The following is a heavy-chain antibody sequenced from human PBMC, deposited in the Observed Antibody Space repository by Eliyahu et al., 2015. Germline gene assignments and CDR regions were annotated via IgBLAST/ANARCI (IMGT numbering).Heavy chain of an antibody. CDR3: ARDHDYSGNYLED. V-gene: IGHV3-33*08. D-gene: IGHD4-23*01. CDR1: GFTFXASA. J-gene: IGHJ4*02. Sequence: QVRLVESGGGVVQPGRSLRLSXSASGFTFXASAMHWVRXASXQGXEWVAIIWYDGSNQYYADSVKGRFTISRDNSKNTVSLQMNSLRGEDTAIYYCARDHDYSGNYLEDWGQGTLVAVSS. CDR2: IWYDGSNQ.